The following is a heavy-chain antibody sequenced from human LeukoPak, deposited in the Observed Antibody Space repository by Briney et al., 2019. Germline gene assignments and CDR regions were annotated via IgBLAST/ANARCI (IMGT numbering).Heavy chain of an antibody. Sequence: GSLRLSCAASGFTFSDYNLSWIRQAPGKGLQWVSHISSSGTTISYADSVKGRFTISRDNAKKLLYLQIYSLRAEDTAVYYCAREAAAGDWGQGTLVTVSS. J-gene: IGHJ4*02. CDR3: AREAAAGD. D-gene: IGHD6-13*01. V-gene: IGHV3-11*04. CDR2: ISSSGTTI. CDR1: GFTFSDYN.